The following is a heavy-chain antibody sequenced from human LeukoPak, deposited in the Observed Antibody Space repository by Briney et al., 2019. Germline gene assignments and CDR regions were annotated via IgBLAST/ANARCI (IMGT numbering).Heavy chain of an antibody. V-gene: IGHV4-31*08. D-gene: IGHD2-2*01. CDR2: IYYSGST. CDR1: GGSISSGGYY. Sequence: SQTLSLTCTVSGGSISSGGYYWSWIRQHPGKGLEWIGYIYYSGSTYYNPSLKSRVTISVDTSKNQFSLKLSSVTAADTAVYYCRTIVVVPAATDRVDYWGQGTLVTVSS. CDR3: RTIVVVPAATDRVDY. J-gene: IGHJ4*02.